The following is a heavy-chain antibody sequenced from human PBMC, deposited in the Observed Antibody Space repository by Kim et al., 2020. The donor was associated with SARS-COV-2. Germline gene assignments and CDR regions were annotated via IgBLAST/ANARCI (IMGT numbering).Heavy chain of an antibody. Sequence: SETLSLTCTVSGGSISSGGYYWSWIRQYPGKGLEWIGYIYYSGSTYYNPSLRSRVSISVDTSKNQFSLKLNSVTAADTAVYYCARYCSSTSCRWFDPWGQGTLVPVSS. CDR2: IYYSGST. CDR3: ARYCSSTSCRWFDP. V-gene: IGHV4-31*03. CDR1: GGSISSGGYY. D-gene: IGHD2-2*01. J-gene: IGHJ5*02.